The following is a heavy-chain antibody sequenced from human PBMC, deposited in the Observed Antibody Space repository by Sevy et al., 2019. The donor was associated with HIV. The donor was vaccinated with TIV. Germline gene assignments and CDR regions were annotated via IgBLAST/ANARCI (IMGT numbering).Heavy chain of an antibody. J-gene: IGHJ4*02. Sequence: GGSLRRSCSASGFTISSFWMHWVRQAPGKGPVWVSGVNSDGSTTNYADSVKGRFTMSRDSAKNTLYLQMNSLRAEDTAVYFCVAANTWEDYWGQGTLVTVSS. CDR2: VNSDGSTT. CDR3: VAANTWEDY. V-gene: IGHV3-74*01. D-gene: IGHD1-26*01. CDR1: GFTISSFW.